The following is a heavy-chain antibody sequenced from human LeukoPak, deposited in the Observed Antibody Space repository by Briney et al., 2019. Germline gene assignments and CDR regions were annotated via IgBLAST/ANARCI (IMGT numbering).Heavy chain of an antibody. CDR2: FSAYNGNT. Sequence: ASVKVSCKSSGYTFTSYGISWVRQAPGQGLEWMGWFSAYNGNTNYAQKLQGRVTMTTDTSTSTAYMELRSLRSDDTAVYYCARAAHWRAVDGTEDYWGQGTLVTVSS. D-gene: IGHD6-19*01. V-gene: IGHV1-18*01. CDR1: GYTFTSYG. CDR3: ARAAHWRAVDGTEDY. J-gene: IGHJ4*02.